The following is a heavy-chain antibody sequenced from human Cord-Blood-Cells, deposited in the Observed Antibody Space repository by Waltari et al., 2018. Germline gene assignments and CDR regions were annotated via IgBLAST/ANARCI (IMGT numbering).Heavy chain of an antibody. CDR1: GYSFTSYW. Sequence: EVQLVQSGAEVKKPGEALKISCKGSGYSFTSYWIGWVGPMPGKGLDWMGIIYPGDSDTRYSPSFQGQVTISADKSISTAYLQWSSLKASDTAMYYCARHGLGVYWYFDLWGRGTLVTVSS. D-gene: IGHD3-16*01. J-gene: IGHJ2*01. CDR2: IYPGDSDT. V-gene: IGHV5-51*01. CDR3: ARHGLGVYWYFDL.